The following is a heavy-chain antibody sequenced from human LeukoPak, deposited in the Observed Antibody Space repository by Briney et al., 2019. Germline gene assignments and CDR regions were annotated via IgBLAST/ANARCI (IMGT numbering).Heavy chain of an antibody. Sequence: PGGSLRLXCAVSGFTSSNAWMSWVRRAPGKGREWVGRIKSKTDGVTRDYADSVKGRFTISRDNSKKMLYLQMSSLRAEDTAVYYCANLGANTRISGDYWGQGTLVTVSS. J-gene: IGHJ4*02. CDR1: GFTSSNAW. D-gene: IGHD1-14*01. V-gene: IGHV3-15*05. CDR3: ANLGANTRISGDY. CDR2: IKSKTDGVTR.